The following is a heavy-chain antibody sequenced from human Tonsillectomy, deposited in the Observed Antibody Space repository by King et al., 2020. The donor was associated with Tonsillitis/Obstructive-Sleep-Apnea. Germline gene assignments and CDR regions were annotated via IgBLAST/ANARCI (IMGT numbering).Heavy chain of an antibody. Sequence: VQLQESGPGLVKPSETLSLTCTVSGGSISSYYWSWVRQPPGKGLEWIGYIYYSGSTNYNPSLKSRVTISVDTSKKQFSLKLSSVTAADTAVYYCARHWTIDFWRGGYFDLWGRGTLVTVSS. CDR2: IYYSGST. CDR1: GGSISSYY. D-gene: IGHD3-3*01. V-gene: IGHV4-59*08. CDR3: ARHWTIDFWRGGYFDL. J-gene: IGHJ2*01.